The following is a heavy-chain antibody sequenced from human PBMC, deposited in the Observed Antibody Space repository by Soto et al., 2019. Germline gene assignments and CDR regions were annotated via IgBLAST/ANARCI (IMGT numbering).Heavy chain of an antibody. D-gene: IGHD3-22*01. CDR3: ARDSNYYDSSGYYPGDYYYYGMDV. Sequence: KLSETLSLTCTVSGGSISSYYWSWIRQPAGKGLEWIGRIYTSGSTNYNPSLKSRVTMSVDTSKNQFSLKQSSVTAADTAVYYCARDSNYYDSSGYYPGDYYYYGMDVWGQGTTVTVSS. J-gene: IGHJ6*02. CDR1: GGSISSYY. V-gene: IGHV4-4*07. CDR2: IYTSGST.